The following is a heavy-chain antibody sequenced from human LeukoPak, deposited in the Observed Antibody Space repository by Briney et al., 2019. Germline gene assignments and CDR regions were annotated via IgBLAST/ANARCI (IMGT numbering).Heavy chain of an antibody. CDR1: GFTFSSYA. CDR3: AKDRGPRDGRSSTSCYYCYMDV. CDR2: ISGSGGST. Sequence: PGGSLRLSCAASGFTFSSYAMSWVRQAPGKGLEWVSAISGSGGSTYYADSVKGRFTISRDNSKNTLYLQMNSLRAEDTAVYYCAKDRGPRDGRSSTSCYYCYMDVWGKGTTVTVSS. D-gene: IGHD2-2*01. V-gene: IGHV3-23*01. J-gene: IGHJ6*03.